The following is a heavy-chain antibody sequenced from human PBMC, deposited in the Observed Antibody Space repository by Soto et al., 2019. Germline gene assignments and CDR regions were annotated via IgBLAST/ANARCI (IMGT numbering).Heavy chain of an antibody. CDR3: ARDGSAVDAHAFDI. Sequence: GGSLILSCAASGVTFSDYYMSLIRQAPGKGLEWVSYISSSGSTIYYADSVKGRFTISRDNAKNSLYLQMNSLRAEDTAVYYCARDGSAVDAHAFDIWGQGTMDTVSS. V-gene: IGHV3-11*01. CDR2: ISSSGSTI. J-gene: IGHJ3*02. D-gene: IGHD1-1*01. CDR1: GVTFSDYY.